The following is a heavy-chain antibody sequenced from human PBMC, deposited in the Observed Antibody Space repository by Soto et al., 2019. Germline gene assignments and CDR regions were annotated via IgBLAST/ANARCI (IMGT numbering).Heavy chain of an antibody. CDR1: GFTFSSYW. D-gene: IGHD3-3*01. CDR2: INSDGSST. J-gene: IGHJ4*02. Sequence: PGGSLRLSCAASGFTFSSYWMHWVRQSPGKGLVWVSRINSDGSSTSYADSVKGRFTISRDNAKNTLYLQMNSLRAEDTAVYYCASYYDFWSGYYGLDYWGQGTLVTVSS. V-gene: IGHV3-74*01. CDR3: ASYYDFWSGYYGLDY.